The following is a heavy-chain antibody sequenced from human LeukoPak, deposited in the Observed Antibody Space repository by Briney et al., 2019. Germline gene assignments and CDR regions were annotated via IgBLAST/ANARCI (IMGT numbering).Heavy chain of an antibody. CDR3: ARAYHLIWFDP. J-gene: IGHJ5*02. CDR1: GYTFTSYG. D-gene: IGHD2-2*01. V-gene: IGHV1-3*01. Sequence: ASVKVSCKASGYTFTSYGISWVRQAPGQGLEWMGWINAGNGNTKYSQKFQGRVTITRDTSASTAYMELSSLRSEDTAVYYCARAYHLIWFDPWGQGTLVTVSS. CDR2: INAGNGNT.